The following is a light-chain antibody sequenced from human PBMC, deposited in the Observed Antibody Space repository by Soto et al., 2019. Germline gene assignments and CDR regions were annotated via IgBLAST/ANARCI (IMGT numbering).Light chain of an antibody. J-gene: IGKJ1*01. CDR3: QQSYSTHQT. V-gene: IGKV1-39*01. CDR2: AAS. CDR1: QSISSY. Sequence: DIQMTQSPSSLSASVGDRVTITCRASQSISSYLNWYQQKPGKAPKLLIYAASSLQSGVPSRFSGSGSWTDFTLTISSLQPEDFATYYCQQSYSTHQTFGQGTTVDIK.